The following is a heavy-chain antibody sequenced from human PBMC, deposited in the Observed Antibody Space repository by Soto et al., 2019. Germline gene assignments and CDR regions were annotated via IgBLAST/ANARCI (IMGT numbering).Heavy chain of an antibody. CDR1: GFTFSSYA. J-gene: IGHJ4*02. Sequence: GGSLRLSCAASGFTFSSYAMSWVRQAPGKGLEWVSAISGSGGSTYYADSVKGRFTISRDNSKNTLYLQMNSLRAEDTAVYYCAKDGTGLDYYGSDPDLDYWGQGTLVTVSS. D-gene: IGHD3-10*01. V-gene: IGHV3-23*01. CDR2: ISGSGGST. CDR3: AKDGTGLDYYGSDPDLDY.